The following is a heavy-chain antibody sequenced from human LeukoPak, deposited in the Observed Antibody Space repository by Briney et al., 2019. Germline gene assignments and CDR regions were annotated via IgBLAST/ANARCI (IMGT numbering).Heavy chain of an antibody. CDR1: GFTFSTYA. Sequence: PGGSLRLSCAASGFTFSTYAISWVRQAPGKGLEWVSTISNSGDSTYYGDSVRGRFTISRDNSQNMLYLQMNSLRAEDTAIYYCAKDAMTLENRWNYRSKTDHEYWGQGTLVAVSS. V-gene: IGHV3-23*01. CDR3: AKDAMTLENRWNYRSKTDHEY. D-gene: IGHD1-7*01. J-gene: IGHJ4*02. CDR2: ISNSGDST.